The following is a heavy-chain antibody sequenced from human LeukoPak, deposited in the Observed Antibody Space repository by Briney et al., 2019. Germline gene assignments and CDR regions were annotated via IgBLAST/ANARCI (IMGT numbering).Heavy chain of an antibody. Sequence: SETLSLTCTVSGGSISSYYWSWIRQPPGKGLEWIGYIYYSGSTNYNPSLKSRVTISIDTSKNQFSLKLSSVTAADTAVYYCASMCSSISCFLEYYMDVWGKGTTVTVSS. CDR3: ASMCSSISCFLEYYMDV. D-gene: IGHD2-2*01. J-gene: IGHJ6*03. V-gene: IGHV4-59*01. CDR1: GGSISSYY. CDR2: IYYSGST.